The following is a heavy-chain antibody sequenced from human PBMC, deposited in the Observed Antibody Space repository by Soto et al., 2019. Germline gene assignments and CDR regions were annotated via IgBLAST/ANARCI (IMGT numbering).Heavy chain of an antibody. V-gene: IGHV3-7*02. Sequence: EVQLVESGGGLVQPGGSLRLSCAASGFTFSTYWMNWVRQAPGKGLEWVANIRKDGSEKNYVDSVKGRFTISRDNAKKSLFLQMNSLRDEDTAVYYCAGGSGCLVDYWGQGTLVTVSS. CDR1: GFTFSTYW. CDR2: IRKDGSEK. J-gene: IGHJ4*02. D-gene: IGHD6-19*01. CDR3: AGGSGCLVDY.